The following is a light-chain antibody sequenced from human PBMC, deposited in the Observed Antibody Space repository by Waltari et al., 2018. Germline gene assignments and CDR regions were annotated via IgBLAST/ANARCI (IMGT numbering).Light chain of an antibody. CDR1: NNDIVAPNL. CDR3: SSYATRYMVL. J-gene: IGLJ2*01. V-gene: IGLV2-14*01. CDR2: EVS. Sequence: QSALTQPASVSGSVGQSISISCTGSNNDIVAPNLVSWYQQYPGKPPKRVIYEVSNRPSGVSNRFSASKSGTTASLTISGLQAEDEAEYFCSSYATRYMVLFGGGTRVTVL.